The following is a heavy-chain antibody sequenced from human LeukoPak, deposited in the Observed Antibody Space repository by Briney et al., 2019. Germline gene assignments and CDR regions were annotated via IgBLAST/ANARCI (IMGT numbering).Heavy chain of an antibody. CDR3: ARHPDIVVVPADDWFDP. Sequence: GESLKISCKGSGYSFTSYWISWVRQMPGKGLEWMGRIDPSDSYTNYSPSFQSHVTISADKSISTAYLQWSSLKASDTAMYYCARHPDIVVVPADDWFDPWGQGTLVTVSS. CDR1: GYSFTSYW. J-gene: IGHJ5*02. CDR2: IDPSDSYT. V-gene: IGHV5-10-1*01. D-gene: IGHD2-2*01.